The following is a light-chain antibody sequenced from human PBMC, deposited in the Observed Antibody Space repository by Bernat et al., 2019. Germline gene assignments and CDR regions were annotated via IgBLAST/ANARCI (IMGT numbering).Light chain of an antibody. J-gene: IGKJ4*01. CDR3: QQFQT. CDR1: QDISNY. Sequence: DIQMTQFPSSLSASVGDRVTITCQASQDISNYLNWYQQKPGKAPKLLIYDASNLETGVPSRFSGSGSGTDFTFTISSLQPEDIATYYCQQFQTFGGGTKVEIK. CDR2: DAS. V-gene: IGKV1-33*01.